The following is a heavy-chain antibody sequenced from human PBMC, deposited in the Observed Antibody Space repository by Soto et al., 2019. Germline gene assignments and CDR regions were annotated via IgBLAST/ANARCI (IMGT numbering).Heavy chain of an antibody. D-gene: IGHD3-10*01. V-gene: IGHV3-30*18. CDR2: ISYDGSNK. Sequence: GGSLRLSCAASGFTFSSYGMHWVRQAPGKGLEWVAVISYDGSNKYYADSVKGRFTISRDNSKNTLYLQMNSLRVEDTAVYYCAKENITGTPIWRTLWFGADRGEKEPRDYYYYGMDVWGQGTTVTVSS. CDR1: GFTFSSYG. CDR3: AKENITGTPIWRTLWFGADRGEKEPRDYYYYGMDV. J-gene: IGHJ6*02.